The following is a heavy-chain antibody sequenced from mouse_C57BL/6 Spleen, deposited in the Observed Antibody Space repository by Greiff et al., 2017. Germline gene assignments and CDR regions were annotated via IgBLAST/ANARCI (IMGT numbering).Heavy chain of an antibody. CDR1: GFTFSSYA. CDR3: ARDFRANWSWFAY. CDR2: ISDGGSYT. V-gene: IGHV5-4*01. J-gene: IGHJ3*01. D-gene: IGHD4-1*01. Sequence: EVMLVESGGGLVKPGGSLKLSCAASGFTFSSYAMSWVRQTPEKRLEWVATISDGGSYTYYPDNVKGRCTISRDNAKNNLYLQMSHLKSEDTAMYYCARDFRANWSWFAYWGQGTLVTVSA.